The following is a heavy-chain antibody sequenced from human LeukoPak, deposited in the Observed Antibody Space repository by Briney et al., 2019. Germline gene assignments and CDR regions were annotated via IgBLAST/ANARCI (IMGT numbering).Heavy chain of an antibody. J-gene: IGHJ4*02. V-gene: IGHV3-30-3*01. Sequence: GRSLTLSCAASGFTFSSYAMHWVRQAEGKGLEWVAVISYDGSNKYYANSVKGRFTICRDNSKSTLYLQMNSLRAEDTAVSYCARDRVGSSSSIIAYWGQGTLVTVYS. CDR3: ARDRVGSSSSIIAY. CDR1: GFTFSSYA. D-gene: IGHD6-6*01. CDR2: ISYDGSNK.